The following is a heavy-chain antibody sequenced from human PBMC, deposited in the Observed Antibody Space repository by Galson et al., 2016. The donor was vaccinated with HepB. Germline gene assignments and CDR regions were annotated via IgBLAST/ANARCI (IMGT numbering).Heavy chain of an antibody. D-gene: IGHD1-1*01. CDR1: GDSVSSNSAT. CDR3: ARRTGNGFDV. J-gene: IGHJ6*02. Sequence: CXISGDSVSSNSATWNWIRLSPSRGLEWLGRTYYRSKWYSDYALSVKSRITINADTSKSQFSLQLNSVTPEDTAVYYCARRTGNGFDVWGQGTTVTVSS. CDR2: TYYRSKWYS. V-gene: IGHV6-1*01.